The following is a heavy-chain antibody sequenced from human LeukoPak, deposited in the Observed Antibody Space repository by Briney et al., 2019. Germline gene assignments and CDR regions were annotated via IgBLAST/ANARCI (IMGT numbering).Heavy chain of an antibody. J-gene: IGHJ4*02. CDR2: ISAYNGNT. CDR3: ARVRGYSGYDGIRGYSYGYSDY. D-gene: IGHD5-12*01. Sequence: GASVKVSCKASGYTFTSYGISWVRQAPGRGLEWMGWISAYNGNTNYAQKLQGRVTMTTDTSTSTAYMELRSLRSDDTAVYYCARVRGYSGYDGIRGYSYGYSDYWGQGTLVTVSS. CDR1: GYTFTSYG. V-gene: IGHV1-18*01.